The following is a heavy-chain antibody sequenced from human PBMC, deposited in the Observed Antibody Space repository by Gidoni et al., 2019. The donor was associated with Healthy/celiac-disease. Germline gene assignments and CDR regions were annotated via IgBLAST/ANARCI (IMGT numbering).Heavy chain of an antibody. CDR3: ARGRYHDSSGFPY. CDR2: ITHTGST. Sequence: QVQLQQWGAGLLKPSETLSLTCAMSGPSFSGYYWSWIRQSPGRGLEWIAEITHTGSTNYKPSLRSRVTRSLDASKNQFSLQLRSVTAADTAVYYCARGRYHDSSGFPYWGQGTLVTVSS. J-gene: IGHJ4*02. D-gene: IGHD3-22*01. V-gene: IGHV4-34*01. CDR1: GPSFSGYY.